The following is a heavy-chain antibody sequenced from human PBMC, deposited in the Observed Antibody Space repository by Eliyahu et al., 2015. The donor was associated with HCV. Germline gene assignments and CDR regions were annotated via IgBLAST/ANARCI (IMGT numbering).Heavy chain of an antibody. Sequence: EVQLLESGGGLVQPGGSLRLSCAASGFTFSNYAXXXVXQAPGKGLEWVSAISGSGGSTYYADSVKGRFTISRDNSKNTLYLQMNSLRAEDTAVYYCAKEISSSWYDVDYWGQGTLVTVSS. V-gene: IGHV3-23*01. CDR3: AKEISSSWYDVDY. CDR1: GFTFSNYA. J-gene: IGHJ4*02. D-gene: IGHD6-13*01. CDR2: ISGSGGST.